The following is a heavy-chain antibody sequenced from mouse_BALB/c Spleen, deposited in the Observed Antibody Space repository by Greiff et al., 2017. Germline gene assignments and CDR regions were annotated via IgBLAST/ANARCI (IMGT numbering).Heavy chain of an antibody. CDR2: IRNKANGYTT. CDR1: GFTFTDYY. D-gene: IGHD1-2*01. CDR3: ARDTVITTAPFAY. V-gene: IGHV7-3*02. Sequence: DVQLQESGGGLVQPGGSLRLSCATSGFTFTDYYMSWVRQPPGKALEWLGFIRNKANGYTTEYSASVKGRFTISRDNSQSILYLQMNTLRAEDSATYYCARDTVITTAPFAYWGQGTLVTVSA. J-gene: IGHJ3*01.